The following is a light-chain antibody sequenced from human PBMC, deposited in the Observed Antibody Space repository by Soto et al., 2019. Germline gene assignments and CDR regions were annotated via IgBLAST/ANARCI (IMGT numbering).Light chain of an antibody. V-gene: IGKV3-20*01. Sequence: EIVLTQSPGTLSLSPEQRVTLSCRASQSVSSNYLAWYQQKPGQAPRLLIYGASNRATGVPDRFSGTGSGTDFTLTISRLAPEDFAVYYCHHHGGSLYTFGQGTKVDIK. CDR3: HHHGGSLYT. J-gene: IGKJ2*01. CDR1: QSVSSNY. CDR2: GAS.